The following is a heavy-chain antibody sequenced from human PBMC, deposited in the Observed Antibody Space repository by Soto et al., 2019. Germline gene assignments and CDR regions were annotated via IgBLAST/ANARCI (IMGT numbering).Heavy chain of an antibody. J-gene: IGHJ4*02. V-gene: IGHV3-11*01. CDR3: ASPRRGIRFFDY. CDR1: GFTFSDYY. CDR2: ITSSGSTI. Sequence: GGSLRLSCAASGFTFSDYYMSWIRQAPGKGLEWISYITSSGSTIYYADSVKGRFTISRDNAKNSLYLQMNSLRAEDTAVYYCASPRRGIRFFDYWGQGTLVTVSS. D-gene: IGHD3-16*01.